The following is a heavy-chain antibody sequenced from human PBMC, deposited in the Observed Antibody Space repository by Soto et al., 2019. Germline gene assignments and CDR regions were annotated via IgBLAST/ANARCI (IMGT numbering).Heavy chain of an antibody. CDR2: ISRSGGAI. CDR3: ARNYGLFDF. D-gene: IGHD4-17*01. V-gene: IGHV3-21*01. CDR1: GFTLETYS. Sequence: KTGGSLRLSCAASGFTLETYSMSWVRQAPGKGLECVSSISRSGGAIHYADSVKGRFVISRDNAENSLYLRMSSLRAEDTAVYYCARNYGLFDFWGQGTLVTVSS. J-gene: IGHJ4*02.